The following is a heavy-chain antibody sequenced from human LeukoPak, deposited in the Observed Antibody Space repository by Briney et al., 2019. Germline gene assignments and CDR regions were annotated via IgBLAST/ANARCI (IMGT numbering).Heavy chain of an antibody. CDR3: ARLARSGSDY. Sequence: SETLSLTCAVYGGSFSGYYWSWIRQPPGKGREWIGEINHGGSTNYNPSLKSRVTISVDTSKNQFSLMLSAVTAADTAVYYCARLARSGSDYWGQGTLATVSS. D-gene: IGHD3-22*01. V-gene: IGHV4-34*01. CDR1: GGSFSGYY. J-gene: IGHJ4*02. CDR2: INHGGST.